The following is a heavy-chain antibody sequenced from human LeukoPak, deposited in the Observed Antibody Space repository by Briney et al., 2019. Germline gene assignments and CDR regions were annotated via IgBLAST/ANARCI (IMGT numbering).Heavy chain of an antibody. CDR3: ARNHVLRFLEWLSRPNDAFDI. Sequence: ASVKVSCKASGGTFSSYAINWVRQATGQGLEWMGWMNPNSGNTGYAQKFQGRVTITRNTSISTAYMELSSLRSEDTAVYYCARNHVLRFLEWLSRPNDAFDIWGQGTMVTVSS. CDR2: MNPNSGNT. J-gene: IGHJ3*02. D-gene: IGHD3-3*01. CDR1: GGTFSSYA. V-gene: IGHV1-8*03.